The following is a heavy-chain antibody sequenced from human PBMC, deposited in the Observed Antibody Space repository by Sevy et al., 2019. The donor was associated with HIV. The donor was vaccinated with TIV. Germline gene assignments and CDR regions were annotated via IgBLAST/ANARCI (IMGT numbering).Heavy chain of an antibody. Sequence: GGSLRLSCAASGFTFSSYAMHWVRQAPGKGLEWVAVISYDGSNKCYADSVKGRFTISRDNSKNTLYLQMNSLRAEDTAVYYCARDEPAHYYGSGSYYNPFDYWGQGTLVTVSS. CDR3: ARDEPAHYYGSGSYYNPFDY. D-gene: IGHD3-10*01. J-gene: IGHJ4*02. CDR1: GFTFSSYA. CDR2: ISYDGSNK. V-gene: IGHV3-30-3*01.